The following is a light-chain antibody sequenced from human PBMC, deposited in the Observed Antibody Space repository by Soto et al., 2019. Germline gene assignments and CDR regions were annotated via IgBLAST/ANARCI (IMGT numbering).Light chain of an antibody. J-gene: IGLJ1*01. Sequence: HSVLTQPPSVPGAPGQRITLSCTGSSSSMGAGFDVHWYQQLAATAPRQLIYGNCYRPSGGPHRVSGSQSGTSASLVITGLQAEDKVDYHCQSYDRSLSGYVFGTGTKVTV. CDR1: SSSMGAGFD. V-gene: IGLV1-40*01. CDR3: QSYDRSLSGYV. CDR2: GNC.